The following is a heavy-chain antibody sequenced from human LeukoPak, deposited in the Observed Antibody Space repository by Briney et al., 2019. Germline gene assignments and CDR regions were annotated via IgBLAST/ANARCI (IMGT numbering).Heavy chain of an antibody. Sequence: SETLSLTCAVYGGSFSGYYWSWIRQPPGKGLEWIGEINHSGSTNYNPSLKSRVTISVDTSKNQFSLKLSSVTAADTAVYYCARQRGTAVYWYFDLWGRGTLVTVSS. V-gene: IGHV4-34*01. CDR3: ARQRGTAVYWYFDL. J-gene: IGHJ2*01. CDR1: GGSFSGYY. CDR2: INHSGST. D-gene: IGHD6-19*01.